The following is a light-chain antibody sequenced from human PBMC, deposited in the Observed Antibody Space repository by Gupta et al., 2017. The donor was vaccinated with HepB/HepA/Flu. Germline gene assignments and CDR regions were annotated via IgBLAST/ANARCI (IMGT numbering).Light chain of an antibody. CDR2: KDS. CDR3: QSEAITNYWV. V-gene: IGLV3-25*03. CDR1: PFPDRY. Sequence: SYDLTQPPSVSVSPGQTATITCSGDPFPDRYAYWYQQKPGQAPVLIIFKDSLRPSGIPERFSGSISGKIVTLTISGVQPEDDAVYYCQSEAITNYWVFGGGTKLTVL. J-gene: IGLJ3*02.